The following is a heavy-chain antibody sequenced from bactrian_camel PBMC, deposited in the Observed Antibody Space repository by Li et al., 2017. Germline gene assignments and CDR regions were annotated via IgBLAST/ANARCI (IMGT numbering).Heavy chain of an antibody. V-gene: IGHV3S60*01. J-gene: IGHJ6*01. CDR2: IGLDGTT. D-gene: IGHD2*01. CDR3: TPWLQLFGF. Sequence: QVQLVESGGSLVQPGGSLRLSCAASDSGFTFDDSDMAWYRQAPGNECELVSTIGLDGTTYYPDSVKGRFTVSRDNAKSTVYLRLNSLKTEDTARYYCTPWLQLFGFWGQGTQVTVS. CDR1: DSGFTFDDSD.